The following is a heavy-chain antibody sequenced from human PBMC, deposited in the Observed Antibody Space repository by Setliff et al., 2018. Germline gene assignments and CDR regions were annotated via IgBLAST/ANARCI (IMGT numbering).Heavy chain of an antibody. D-gene: IGHD1-1*01. CDR2: INIGGGSA. CDR3: ARSVRYCSTRTCQRASGDEY. V-gene: IGHV1-46*01. Sequence: ASVKVSCKTSGYSFTSHYMHWVRQAPGQGLEWMGIINIGGGSASYAQKFQGRLTLTTDTSTTTAYMELGSLTSADTATYYCARSVRYCSTRTCQRASGDEYFGQGTLVTVSS. J-gene: IGHJ4*02. CDR1: GYSFTSHY.